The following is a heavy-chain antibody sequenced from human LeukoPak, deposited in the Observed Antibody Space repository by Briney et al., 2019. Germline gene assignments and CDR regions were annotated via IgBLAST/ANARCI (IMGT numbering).Heavy chain of an antibody. CDR1: GGTFSSYT. CDR2: IIPILGIA. CDR3: ARIDSGSYYDLASDY. V-gene: IGHV1-69*02. Sequence: SVTVSCKASGGTFSSYTISWVRQAPGQGLEWMGRIIPILGIANYAQKFQGRVTITADKSTSTAYMELSSLRSEDTAVYYCARIDSGSYYDLASDYWGQGTLVTVSS. D-gene: IGHD1-26*01. J-gene: IGHJ4*02.